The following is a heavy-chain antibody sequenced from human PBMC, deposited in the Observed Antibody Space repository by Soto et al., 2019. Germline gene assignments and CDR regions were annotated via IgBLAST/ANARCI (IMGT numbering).Heavy chain of an antibody. CDR1: KFSVLTSIYY. V-gene: IGHV4-39*01. J-gene: IGHJ4*02. CDR3: ARNWNLALVPAAYSDS. Sequence: SETLSLTCTVSKFSVLTSIYYWAWIRQPPGKGLEGVGTVYYTGTTYYNPSLQSRVTISIDTSKNQFSLNLSSVTAADTAVYYCARNWNLALVPAAYSDSWGPGTLVTVSS. D-gene: IGHD2-2*01. CDR2: VYYTGTT.